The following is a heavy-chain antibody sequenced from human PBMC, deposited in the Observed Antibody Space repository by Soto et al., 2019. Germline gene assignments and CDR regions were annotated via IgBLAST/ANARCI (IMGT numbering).Heavy chain of an antibody. CDR3: ARADAYYGMDV. CDR2: ISYDGNNK. J-gene: IGHJ6*02. V-gene: IGHV3-30-3*01. Sequence: QVQLVESGGGVVQPGRSLRLSCAASGFTLSSYVMHWVRQAPGKGLEWVAVISYDGNNKNYADYVKGRFTISRDNSKNTLYLQMNSLRAEDTAVYYCARADAYYGMDVWGQVTTVTLSS. CDR1: GFTLSSYV.